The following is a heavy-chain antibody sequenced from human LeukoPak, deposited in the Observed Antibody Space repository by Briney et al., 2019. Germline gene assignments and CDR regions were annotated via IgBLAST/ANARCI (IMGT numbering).Heavy chain of an antibody. J-gene: IGHJ4*02. CDR2: ISYDGSNK. CDR1: GFTFSSYA. V-gene: IGHV3-30-3*01. D-gene: IGHD3-22*01. CDR3: ARDYYDSSGYAALGY. Sequence: GGSLRLSCAASGFTFSSYAMHWVRQAPGKGLEWVAVISYDGSNKYSADSVKGRFTISRDNSKNTLYLQMNSLRAEDTAVYYCARDYYDSSGYAALGYWGQGTLVTVSS.